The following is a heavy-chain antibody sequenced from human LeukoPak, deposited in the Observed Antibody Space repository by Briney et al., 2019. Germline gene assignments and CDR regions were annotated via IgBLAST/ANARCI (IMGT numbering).Heavy chain of an antibody. CDR1: GGSFSGYY. CDR2: INHSGST. Sequence: SETLSLTCAVYGGSFSGYYWSWIRQPPGRGLEWIGEINHSGSTNYNPSLKSRVTISVDTSKNQFSLKLSSVTAADTAVYYCARRPHYYDSSGYPNWGQGTLVTVSS. J-gene: IGHJ4*02. D-gene: IGHD3-22*01. V-gene: IGHV4-34*01. CDR3: ARRPHYYDSSGYPN.